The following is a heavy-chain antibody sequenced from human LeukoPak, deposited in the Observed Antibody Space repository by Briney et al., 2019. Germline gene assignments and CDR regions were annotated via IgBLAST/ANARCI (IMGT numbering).Heavy chain of an antibody. J-gene: IGHJ6*03. D-gene: IGHD3-3*01. CDR3: ARGAPRCYDFWSGQNMDV. CDR1: GYTFTGYY. CDR2: INPNSGGT. Sequence: GASVKVSCKASGYTFTGYYMHWVRQAPGQGLEWMGRINPNSGGTNYAQKFQGRVTMTRDTSISTAYMELSRLRSDDTAVYYSARGAPRCYDFWSGQNMDVWGKGTTVTVSS. V-gene: IGHV1-2*06.